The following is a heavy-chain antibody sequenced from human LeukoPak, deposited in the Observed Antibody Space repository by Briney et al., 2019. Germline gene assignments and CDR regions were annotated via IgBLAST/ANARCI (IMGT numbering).Heavy chain of an antibody. CDR2: MNPNCGNE. D-gene: IGHD6-19*01. V-gene: IGHV1-8*01. CDR3: TRGSSGRRDN. J-gene: IGHJ4*02. Sequence: GASVKVSCKASVYTFTSCDINWVRQATGQRLEWMGWMNPNCGNEGYGQSFHGRITMTRDISIRTAYMELSNLTSEDTAIYYCTRGSSGRRDNWGQGTLVTVSA. CDR1: VYTFTSCD.